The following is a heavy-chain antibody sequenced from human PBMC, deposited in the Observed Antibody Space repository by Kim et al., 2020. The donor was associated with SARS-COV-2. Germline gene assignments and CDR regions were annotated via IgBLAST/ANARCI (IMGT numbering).Heavy chain of an antibody. CDR3: ARSMTGGDYYFGLGV. CDR2: IIPIFGIT. J-gene: IGHJ6*02. CDR1: GGTFSSYA. V-gene: IGHV1-69*10. D-gene: IGHD2-8*02. Sequence: SVKVSCKASGGTFSSYAISWVRQAPGQGLEWMGGIIPIFGITKFAQNFQGRVTITADKFMSTAYMELSSLRSEDTAIYFCARSMTGGDYYFGLGVWGQGTTVTVSS.